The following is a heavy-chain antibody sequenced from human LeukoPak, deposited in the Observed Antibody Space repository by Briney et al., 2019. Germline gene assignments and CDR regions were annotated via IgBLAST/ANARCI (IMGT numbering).Heavy chain of an antibody. CDR1: GFTFSSYA. J-gene: IGHJ3*02. V-gene: IGHV3-23*01. CDR3: AKDRGYCSSTSCYGAFDI. D-gene: IGHD2-2*01. CDR2: ISGSGGST. Sequence: GGSLRLSCAASGFTFSSYAMGWVRQAPGKGLEWVSAISGSGGSTYYADSVKGRFTISRDNSKNTLYLQMNSLRAEDTAVYYCAKDRGYCSSTSCYGAFDIWGQGTMVTVSS.